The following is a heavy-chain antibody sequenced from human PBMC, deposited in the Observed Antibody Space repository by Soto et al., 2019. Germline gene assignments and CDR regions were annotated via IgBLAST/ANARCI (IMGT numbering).Heavy chain of an antibody. Sequence: TLRLSCAASGFTFSSYGMHWVRQAPGKGLEWGSVISYDGSNKYYADSVKGRFTISRDKSKNTLYLQMNSLRAEDTAVYYCAKDSRGAAGGTGGRYFDYWGQGTLVTVSS. CDR2: ISYDGSNK. CDR1: GFTFSSYG. CDR3: AKDSRGAAGGTGGRYFDY. V-gene: IGHV3-30*18. J-gene: IGHJ4*02. D-gene: IGHD6-13*01.